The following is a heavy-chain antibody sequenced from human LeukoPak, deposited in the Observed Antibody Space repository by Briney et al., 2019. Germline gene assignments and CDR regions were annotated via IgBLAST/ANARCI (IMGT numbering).Heavy chain of an antibody. CDR3: AKPWYYYGSGSHLPDDY. J-gene: IGHJ4*02. CDR2: IRYDGSNK. CDR1: GFTFSSYG. Sequence: PGGSLRLSCAASGFTFSSYGMHWVRQAPGKGLEWVAFIRYDGSNKYYADSVKGRFTISRDNSKNTLYLQMNSLRAEDTAVYYCAKPWYYYGSGSHLPDDYWGQGTLVTVSS. V-gene: IGHV3-30*02. D-gene: IGHD3-10*01.